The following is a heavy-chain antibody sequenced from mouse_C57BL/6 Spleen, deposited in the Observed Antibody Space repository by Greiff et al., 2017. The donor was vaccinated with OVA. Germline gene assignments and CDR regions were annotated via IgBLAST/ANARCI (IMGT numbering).Heavy chain of an antibody. Sequence: EVQLVESGGGLVQPGGSLSLSCAASGFTFTDYYMSWVRQPPGKALEWLGFIRNKANGYTTEYSASVKGRFTISRDNSQSILYLQMNALRAEDSATYYCARALLRYCDVWGTGTTVTVSS. J-gene: IGHJ1*03. CDR1: GFTFTDYY. CDR2: IRNKANGYTT. D-gene: IGHD1-2*01. V-gene: IGHV7-3*01. CDR3: ARALLRYCDV.